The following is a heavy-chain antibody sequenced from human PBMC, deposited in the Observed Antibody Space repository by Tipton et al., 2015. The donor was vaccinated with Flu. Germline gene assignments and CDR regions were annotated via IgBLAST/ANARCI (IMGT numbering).Heavy chain of an antibody. CDR2: ISSSSSTI. Sequence: SLRLSCAASGFTFSSYSMNWVRQAPGKGLEWVSYISSSSSTIYYADSVKGRFTISRDNAKNSLYLQMNSLRAEDTAVYYCARDDGGPGFDYWGQGTLVTVSS. D-gene: IGHD3-16*01. J-gene: IGHJ4*02. CDR3: ARDDGGPGFDY. CDR1: GFTFSSYS. V-gene: IGHV3-48*04.